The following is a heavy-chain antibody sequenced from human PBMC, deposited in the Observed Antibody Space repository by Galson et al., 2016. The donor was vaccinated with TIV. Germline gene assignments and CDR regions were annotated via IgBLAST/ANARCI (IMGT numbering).Heavy chain of an antibody. J-gene: IGHJ4*02. CDR3: ARTTGAGVAARVLFDF. CDR2: IYYTGIT. CDR1: GGSVSHTSYY. D-gene: IGHD6-6*01. Sequence: SETLSLTCIVSGGSVSHTSYYWGWIRQTPGKGLEWIGTIYYTGITFYNPSLESRVTISVDTSKNHFSLKLSSVSAAGTAVYYCARTTGAGVAARVLFDFWGQGTLVTVSS. V-gene: IGHV4-39*07.